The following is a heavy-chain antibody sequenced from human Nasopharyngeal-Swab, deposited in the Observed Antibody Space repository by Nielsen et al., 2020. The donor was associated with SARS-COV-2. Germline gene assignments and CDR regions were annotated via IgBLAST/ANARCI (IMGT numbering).Heavy chain of an antibody. CDR1: GFTFSSYA. V-gene: IGHV3-30*04. Sequence: GESLKISCAASGFTFSSYAIHWVRQAPGKGLEWVTFISYDGRNKYYADSVKGRFTISRDNSKNTLYLQMNSLRAEDTAVYYCAREDPIAVAGNLDYWGQGTLVTVSS. CDR3: AREDPIAVAGNLDY. J-gene: IGHJ4*02. D-gene: IGHD6-19*01. CDR2: ISYDGRNK.